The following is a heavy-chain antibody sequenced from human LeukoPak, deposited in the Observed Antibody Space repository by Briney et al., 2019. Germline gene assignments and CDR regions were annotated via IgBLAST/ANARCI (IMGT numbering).Heavy chain of an antibody. J-gene: IGHJ3*01. CDR1: GFTFSTYW. D-gene: IGHD1-26*01. CDR3: AIGGSPPEALGDTFDL. Sequence: GGSLRLSCAASGFTFSTYWMHWVRQAPGKGLVRVSRINGDGSGTINADSVKGRFTISRDNAKNTLYLQMNSLRAEDTAVYYCAIGGSPPEALGDTFDLWGQGTVVTVSS. CDR2: INGDGSGT. V-gene: IGHV3-74*01.